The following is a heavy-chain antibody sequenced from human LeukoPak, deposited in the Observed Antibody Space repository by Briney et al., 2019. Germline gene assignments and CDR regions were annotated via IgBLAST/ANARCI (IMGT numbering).Heavy chain of an antibody. D-gene: IGHD5-12*01. V-gene: IGHV1-2*02. CDR3: ARAGFREWLRKPFDY. CDR2: INPNSGGT. Sequence: GSSVKVSCKTSGYTFTGYYMHWVRQAPGQGLEWMGWINPNSGGTHYAQKFQGRVTMTRDTSISTASTELSRLRSDDTAVYYCARAGFREWLRKPFDYWGQGTLVTVSS. J-gene: IGHJ4*02. CDR1: GYTFTGYY.